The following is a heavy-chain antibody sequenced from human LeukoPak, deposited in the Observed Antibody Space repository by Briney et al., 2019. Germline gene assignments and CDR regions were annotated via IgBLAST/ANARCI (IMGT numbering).Heavy chain of an antibody. Sequence: GASVKVSCKASGSTFSSYAISWVRQAPGQGLEWMGGIIPIFGTANYAQKFQGRVTITVDESTSTAYMELNSLRSEDTAVYYCARDLGPENWFDPWGQGTLVTVSS. CDR2: IIPIFGTA. J-gene: IGHJ5*02. CDR3: ARDLGPENWFDP. CDR1: GSTFSSYA. V-gene: IGHV1-69*13.